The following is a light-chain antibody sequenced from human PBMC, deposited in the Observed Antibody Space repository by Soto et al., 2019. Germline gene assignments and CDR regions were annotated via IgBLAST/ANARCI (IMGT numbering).Light chain of an antibody. J-gene: IGLJ1*01. V-gene: IGLV1-44*01. CDR3: AAWDDSLNGYV. CDR2: SNN. CDR1: SSNIGSNT. Sequence: QSVLTQPPSASGTPGQRVTISCSGSSSNIGSNTVNWYQQLPGTAPKLLIYSNNQRPSGVPDRFSGSKSGTSASLAISGLQSEDEADYDCAAWDDSLNGYVFGTGTKVTAL.